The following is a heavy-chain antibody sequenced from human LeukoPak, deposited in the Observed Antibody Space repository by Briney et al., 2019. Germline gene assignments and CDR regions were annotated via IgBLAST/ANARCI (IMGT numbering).Heavy chain of an antibody. CDR1: GFTFSSYA. J-gene: IGHJ3*02. D-gene: IGHD2-21*02. CDR3: AGTNCGGDCQGAFDI. CDR2: ISYDGSNK. V-gene: IGHV3-30-3*01. Sequence: GRSLRLSRAASGFTFSSYAMHWVRQAPGKGLEWVAVISYDGSNKYYADSVKGRFTISRDNSKNTLYLQMNSLRAEDTAVYYCAGTNCGGDCQGAFDIWGQGTMVTVSS.